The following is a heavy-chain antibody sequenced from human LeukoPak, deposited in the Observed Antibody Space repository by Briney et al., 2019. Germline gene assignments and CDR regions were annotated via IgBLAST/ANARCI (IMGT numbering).Heavy chain of an antibody. Sequence: GGSLRLSCAASGFTFSSYSMNWVRQAPGKGLEWVSYISSSSSTIYYADSVKGRFTISRDNAKNSLYLQMNSLRAEDTAVYYCARSPPSIAVAGRAPYYYYMDVWGKGTTVTVSS. CDR2: ISSSSSTI. CDR1: GFTFSSYS. V-gene: IGHV3-48*01. CDR3: ARSPPSIAVAGRAPYYYYMDV. J-gene: IGHJ6*03. D-gene: IGHD6-19*01.